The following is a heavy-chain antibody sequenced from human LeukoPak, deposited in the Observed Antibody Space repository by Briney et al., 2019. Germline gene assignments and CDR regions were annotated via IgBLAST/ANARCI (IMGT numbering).Heavy chain of an antibody. CDR1: GFTFDDYA. J-gene: IGHJ4*02. D-gene: IGHD6-6*01. V-gene: IGHV3-9*01. Sequence: RSGGSLRLSCAASGFTFDDYAMHWVRQAPGKGLEWASGISWNSGSIGYADSVKGRFTISRDNAKNSLYLQMNSLRAEDTALYYCAKDISAARPYYFDYWGQGTLVTVSS. CDR3: AKDISAARPYYFDY. CDR2: ISWNSGSI.